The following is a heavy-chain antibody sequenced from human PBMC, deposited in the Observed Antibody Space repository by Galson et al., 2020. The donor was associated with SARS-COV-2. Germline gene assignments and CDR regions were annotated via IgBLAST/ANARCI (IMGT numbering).Heavy chain of an antibody. CDR2: LYHSRHT. J-gene: IGHJ5*02. V-gene: IGHV4-38-2*02. CDR3: ARGYGAGGSCFPFDP. CDR1: GYSTSSGYY. Sequence: SETLSLTCTASGYSTSSGYYWGWIRQPPRKGLEWIGNLYHSRHTNYNPSLRSRVTISGDTSKTDFFLELRSLIAADTAIYYCARGYGAGGSCFPFDPGGQGILVTVSS. D-gene: IGHD2-15*01.